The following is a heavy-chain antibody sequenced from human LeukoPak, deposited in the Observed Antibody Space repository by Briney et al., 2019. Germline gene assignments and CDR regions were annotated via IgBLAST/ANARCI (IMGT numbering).Heavy chain of an antibody. CDR2: IRFDGTSK. Sequence: GGSLRLSCAVSGFTFSNFGMHRVRQAPGKGLEWVAFIRFDGTSKFYADSVKARFTISRDNSQNTVSLQLNNLRIEDTALYYCAKTSLSDPSGHYYYMDVWGKGTTVTVSS. CDR3: AKTSLSDPSGHYYYMDV. J-gene: IGHJ6*03. D-gene: IGHD3-3*01. V-gene: IGHV3-30*02. CDR1: GFTFSNFG.